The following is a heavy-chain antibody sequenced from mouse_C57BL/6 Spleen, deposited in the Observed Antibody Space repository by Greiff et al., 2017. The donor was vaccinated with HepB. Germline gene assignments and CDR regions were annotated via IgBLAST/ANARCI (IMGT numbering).Heavy chain of an antibody. D-gene: IGHD1-1*01. CDR1: GFTFSSYA. J-gene: IGHJ3*01. Sequence: EVQVVESGGGLVKPGGSLKLSCAASGFTFSSYAMSWVRQTPEKRLEWVATISDGGSYTYYPDNVKGRFTISRDNAKNNLYLQMSHLKSEDTAMYYCARDYYGSYWGQGTLVTVSA. CDR2: ISDGGSYT. V-gene: IGHV5-4*01. CDR3: ARDYYGSY.